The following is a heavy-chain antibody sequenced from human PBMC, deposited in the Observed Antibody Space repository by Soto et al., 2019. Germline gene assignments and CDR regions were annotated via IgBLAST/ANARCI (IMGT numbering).Heavy chain of an antibody. J-gene: IGHJ4*02. CDR2: ISSSGSTI. CDR1: GFTFSDYY. D-gene: IGHD3-3*01. V-gene: IGHV3-11*01. Sequence: GGSQRLSCAASGFTFSDYYMSWIRQAPGKGLEWVSYISSSGSTIYYADSVKGRFTISRDNAKNSLYLQMNSLRAEDTAVYYCARTYYNFWSGYPSFDYWGQGTLVTVSS. CDR3: ARTYYNFWSGYPSFDY.